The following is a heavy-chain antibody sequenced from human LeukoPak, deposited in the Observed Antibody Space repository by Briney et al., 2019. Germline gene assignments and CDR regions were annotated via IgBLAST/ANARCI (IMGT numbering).Heavy chain of an antibody. D-gene: IGHD2-2*01. Sequence: SVKVSGKASGGTFSSYAISWVRPAPGQGLEWMGGIIPIFGTANYAQKFQGRVTITADESTSTAYMELSSLRSEDTAVYYCARSVVVVPAATGAEYFQHWGQGILVTVSS. J-gene: IGHJ1*01. CDR1: GGTFSSYA. V-gene: IGHV1-69*13. CDR3: ARSVVVVPAATGAEYFQH. CDR2: IIPIFGTA.